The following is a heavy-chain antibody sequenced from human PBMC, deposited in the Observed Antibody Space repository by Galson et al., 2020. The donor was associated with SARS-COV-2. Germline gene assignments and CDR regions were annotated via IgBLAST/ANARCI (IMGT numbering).Heavy chain of an antibody. V-gene: IGHV4-31*11. J-gene: IGHJ4*02. D-gene: IGHD3-22*01. CDR2: TYYSGST. Sequence: SETLSLTCAVSGGSISSGGYYWSWIRQHPGKGLEWIGYTYYSGSTYYNPSLKSRVTISVDTSNNQFSLKLSSVTAADTAVYYCARSPHYYDSSGYLSIYFDYWGQGTLVTVSS. CDR1: GGSISSGGYY. CDR3: ARSPHYYDSSGYLSIYFDY.